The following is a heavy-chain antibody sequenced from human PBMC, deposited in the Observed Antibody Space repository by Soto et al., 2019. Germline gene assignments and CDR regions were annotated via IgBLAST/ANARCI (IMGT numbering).Heavy chain of an antibody. CDR1: GYTFTNYG. V-gene: IGHV1-46*03. Sequence: ASLKVSCKASGYTFTNYGISWVRQAPGQGLEWVGIINPSGASTSYAQEFQGRVALTRDTSTSTVYMELSSLRSDDTAVYYCARMGNYYDDSGYYLGAFDIWGQGTMVTVSS. D-gene: IGHD3-22*01. J-gene: IGHJ3*02. CDR2: INPSGAST. CDR3: ARMGNYYDDSGYYLGAFDI.